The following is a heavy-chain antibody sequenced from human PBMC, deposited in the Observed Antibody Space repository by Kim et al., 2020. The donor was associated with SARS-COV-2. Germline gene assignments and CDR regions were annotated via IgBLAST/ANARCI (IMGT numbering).Heavy chain of an antibody. CDR3: ARDVYCSGGSCYWGGDY. J-gene: IGHJ4*02. Sequence: VRGRVTVSRDNARNSLYLQMNTLSAEDTAVYYCARDVYCSGGSCYWGGDYWGQGTLVTVSS. D-gene: IGHD2-15*01. V-gene: IGHV3-11*05.